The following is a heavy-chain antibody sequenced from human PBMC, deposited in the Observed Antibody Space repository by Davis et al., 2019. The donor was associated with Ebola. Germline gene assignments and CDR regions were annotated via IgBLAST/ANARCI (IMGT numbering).Heavy chain of an antibody. CDR2: MNPNSGNT. D-gene: IGHD1-7*01. CDR1: GYTFTSYD. V-gene: IGHV1-8*03. Sequence: ASVQVSCKASGYTFTSYDINWVRQATGQGLEWMGWMNPNSGNTGYAQKFQGRVTITRNTSISTAYMELSSLRSEDTAVYYCARQFGELRYYYYYYYMDVWGKGTTVTVSS. CDR3: ARQFGELRYYYYYYYMDV. J-gene: IGHJ6*03.